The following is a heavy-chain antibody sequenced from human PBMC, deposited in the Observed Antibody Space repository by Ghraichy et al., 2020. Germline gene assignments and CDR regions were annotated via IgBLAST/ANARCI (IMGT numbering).Heavy chain of an antibody. CDR3: ARGSKVVRFYYYDGMDV. CDR1: GFTFSSYS. J-gene: IGHJ6*02. V-gene: IGHV3-48*02. CDR2: ITSSSRTI. D-gene: IGHD4-23*01. Sequence: GALRLSCVGSGFTFSSYSMNWVRQSPGKGLEWVSYITSSSRTIFYADSVKGRFTISRDNAQNSLYLQMNSLRDEDTAVYYCARGSKVVRFYYYDGMDVWGQGTTVTVSS.